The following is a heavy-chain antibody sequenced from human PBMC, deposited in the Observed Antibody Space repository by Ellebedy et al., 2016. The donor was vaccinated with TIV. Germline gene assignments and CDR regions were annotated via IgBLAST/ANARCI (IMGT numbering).Heavy chain of an antibody. Sequence: GESLKISXAASGFTFSSYAMSWVRQAPGKGLEWVSAISGSGGSTYYADSVKGRFTISRDNSKNTLYLQMNSLRAEDTAVYYCASPRSSGWYIWGQGTLVTVSS. CDR2: ISGSGGST. J-gene: IGHJ4*02. CDR1: GFTFSSYA. D-gene: IGHD6-19*01. CDR3: ASPRSSGWYI. V-gene: IGHV3-23*01.